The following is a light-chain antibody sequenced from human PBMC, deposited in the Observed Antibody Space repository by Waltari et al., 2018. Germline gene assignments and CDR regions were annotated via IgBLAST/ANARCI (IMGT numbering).Light chain of an antibody. CDR1: PSVLYNSNNKHY. V-gene: IGKV4-1*01. CDR2: WAS. J-gene: IGKJ3*01. CDR3: QQYYTTPFT. Sequence: DIVMTQSPDSLAVSLGERATLSCKSSPSVLYNSNNKHYLALYQQKPGQPPELLLYWASTRESGVPDRFSGSGSWTDFTLTVSRLQAEDVAVFYCQQYYTTPFTFGPGTKVDI.